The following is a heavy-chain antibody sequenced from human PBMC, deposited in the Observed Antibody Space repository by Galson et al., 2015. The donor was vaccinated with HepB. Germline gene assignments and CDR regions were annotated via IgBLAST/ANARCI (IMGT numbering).Heavy chain of an antibody. Sequence: SLRLSCAASGLTLYRYNMNWVRQAPGKGLEWVASISSGSSYIYYADSVKGRFTISRDNTKNSVSLHMSSLRAEDTAVYYCARDSRCGGYGCYFDYWGQGTLVTVSS. CDR1: GLTLYRYN. J-gene: IGHJ4*02. V-gene: IGHV3-21*01. CDR2: ISSGSSYI. D-gene: IGHD5-12*01. CDR3: ARDSRCGGYGCYFDY.